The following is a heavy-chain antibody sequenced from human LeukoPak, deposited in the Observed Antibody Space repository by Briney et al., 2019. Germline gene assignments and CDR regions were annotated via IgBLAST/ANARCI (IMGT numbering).Heavy chain of an antibody. V-gene: IGHV3-23*01. Sequence: GGSLRLSCAASGFTFSSYAMSWVRQAPGKGLEWVSALSGSGGSTYYADSVKGRFTISRGNSRTPLYLQMNSLRAEDTAVYYCAKDSSQTPYYFDYWGQGTLVTVSS. CDR3: AKDSSQTPYYFDY. CDR2: LSGSGGST. J-gene: IGHJ4*02. CDR1: GFTFSSYA.